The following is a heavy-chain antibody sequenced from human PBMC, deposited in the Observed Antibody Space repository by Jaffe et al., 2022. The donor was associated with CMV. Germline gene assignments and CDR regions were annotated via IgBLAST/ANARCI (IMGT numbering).Heavy chain of an antibody. CDR1: GFTFSSYD. Sequence: EVQLVESGGGLVQPGGSLRLSCAASGFTFSSYDMHWVRQATGKGLEWVSAIGTAGDTYYPGSVKGRFTISRENAKNSLYLQMNSLRAGDTAVYYCARAMVRGVIERGYWFDPWGQGTLVTVSS. D-gene: IGHD3-10*01. CDR2: IGTAGDT. J-gene: IGHJ5*02. V-gene: IGHV3-13*01. CDR3: ARAMVRGVIERGYWFDP.